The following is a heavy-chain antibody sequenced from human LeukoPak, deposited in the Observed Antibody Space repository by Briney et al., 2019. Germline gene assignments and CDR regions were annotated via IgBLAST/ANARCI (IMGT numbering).Heavy chain of an antibody. CDR2: IYNTGSN. J-gene: IGHJ4*02. CDR3: ARGLPHYYGSGRIFDY. D-gene: IGHD3-10*01. Sequence: SETLSLTCTVSGYSISNDYWGWIRQPPGTGLEWIGYIYNTGSNDYNPSLKSRVTMSLDTSKNQFSPKLTSVTAADTAIYYCARGLPHYYGSGRIFDYWGQGTLVTVSS. CDR1: GYSISNDY. V-gene: IGHV4-59*01.